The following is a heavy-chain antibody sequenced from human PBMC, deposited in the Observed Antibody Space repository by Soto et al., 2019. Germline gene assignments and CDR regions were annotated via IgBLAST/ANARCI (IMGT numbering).Heavy chain of an antibody. CDR3: ARWADY. Sequence: SETLSLTCTVSGGSISSSSYYWGWIRQPPGKGLEWIGYIYYSGGTNYNPSLKSRVSISVDTSKNQFSLKLSSVTAADTAVYYCARWADYWGPGILVTVSS. V-gene: IGHV4-61*05. CDR1: GGSISSSSYY. J-gene: IGHJ4*02. CDR2: IYYSGGT.